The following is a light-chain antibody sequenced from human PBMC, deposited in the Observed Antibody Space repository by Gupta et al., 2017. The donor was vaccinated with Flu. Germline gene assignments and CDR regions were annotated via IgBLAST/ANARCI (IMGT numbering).Light chain of an antibody. Sequence: EIVLTQSPVTLSLSPGERATLSCGASQSISNNYLAWYQQKPGLAPRLLIYDVSRRATGIPDRFSGSGSGTDFTLTISRLEPEDFAVYDCQQYDYSPQTFGRGTKVEIK. CDR1: QSISNNY. CDR3: QQYDYSPQT. V-gene: IGKV3D-20*01. J-gene: IGKJ1*01. CDR2: DVS.